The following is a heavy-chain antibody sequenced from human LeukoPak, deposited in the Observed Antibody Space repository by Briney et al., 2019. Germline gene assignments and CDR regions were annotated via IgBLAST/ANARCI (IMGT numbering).Heavy chain of an antibody. Sequence: GGSLRLSCAASRTTFSNYTMNWFRQAPGKGLEWVSTISGSSSRIYYTDSVKGRFTVSRDNAKNSLHLQMTSLRVEDTAIYYCATGLVAHWGQGTLVTVSS. D-gene: IGHD6-6*01. CDR3: ATGLVAH. CDR1: RTTFSNYT. V-gene: IGHV3-21*06. CDR2: ISGSSSRI. J-gene: IGHJ4*02.